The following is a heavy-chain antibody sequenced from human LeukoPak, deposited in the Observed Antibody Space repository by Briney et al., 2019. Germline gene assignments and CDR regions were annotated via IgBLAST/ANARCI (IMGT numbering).Heavy chain of an antibody. D-gene: IGHD2-15*01. J-gene: IGHJ4*02. V-gene: IGHV3-23*01. CDR2: ISDTGNT. Sequence: GGSLRLSCAASGFTLSSYAMSWVRQAPGKGLEGVSAISDTGNTYHADSVKGRFTISRDSSKNTLFLQMNRLRPEDAAVYYCAKAPVTTCRGAFCYPFDYWGLGTLVTVSS. CDR1: GFTLSSYA. CDR3: AKAPVTTCRGAFCYPFDY.